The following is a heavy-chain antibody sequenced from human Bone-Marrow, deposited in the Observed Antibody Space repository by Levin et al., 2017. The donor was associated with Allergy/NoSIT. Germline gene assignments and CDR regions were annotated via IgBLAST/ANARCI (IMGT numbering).Heavy chain of an antibody. CDR2: INHSGST. J-gene: IGHJ6*03. D-gene: IGHD3-3*01. CDR1: GGSFSDYF. V-gene: IGHV4-34*01. CDR3: ARVPPVNVVFGAFIRVGSYMDV. Sequence: SSETLSLTCAVYGGSFSDYFWSWIRQPPGKGLEWIGEINHSGSTNYNPSLKSRVTVSVDTSKNQFSLRLTSVTAADTAVYFCARVPPVNVVFGAFIRVGSYMDVWGKGTTVTVSS.